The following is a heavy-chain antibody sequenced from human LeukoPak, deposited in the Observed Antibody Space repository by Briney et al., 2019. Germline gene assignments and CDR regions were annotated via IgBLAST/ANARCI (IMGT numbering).Heavy chain of an antibody. V-gene: IGHV3-21*01. Sequence: GGSLRLSCAASGFSFSDYTMNWVRQAPGKGLEWVSSISSTSTYIYYADSVKGRFTISRDNAKNSLHLQMNSLRAEDTAVYYCASLYGGNLDTDYWGQGTLVTVSS. CDR1: GFSFSDYT. CDR2: ISSTSTYI. CDR3: ASLYGGNLDTDY. D-gene: IGHD4-23*01. J-gene: IGHJ4*02.